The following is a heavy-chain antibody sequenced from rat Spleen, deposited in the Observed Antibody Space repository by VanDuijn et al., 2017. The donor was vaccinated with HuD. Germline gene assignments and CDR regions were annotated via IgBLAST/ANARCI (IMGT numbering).Heavy chain of an antibody. CDR3: ARDTYLGYNCDY. D-gene: IGHD1-9*01. CDR2: MWNGGGT. V-gene: IGHV2-43*01. CDR1: GFSLTNYH. J-gene: IGHJ2*01. Sequence: QVQLKESGPGLVQPSQTLSLTCTVSGFSLTNYHVNWVRQPPGKGMEWLGVMWNGGGTAYNSLLKSRLSIHRDTSKSKLFLEMNSLQTPDTATYYGARDTYLGYNCDYWGQGVMFTVSS.